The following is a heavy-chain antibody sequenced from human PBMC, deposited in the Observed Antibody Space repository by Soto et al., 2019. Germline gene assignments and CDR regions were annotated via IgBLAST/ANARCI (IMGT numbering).Heavy chain of an antibody. Sequence: QVQLVQSGAEVKKPGASVKVSCKASGYIFTNHYIHWVRQAPGQGLEWMGIINPSGGSTNYLQKFQGRNTKTSDTSTSTVYMELSSLRSEDTAVYFCARADYYDSSGFSYDCWGQGSLVTVSS. CDR2: INPSGGST. J-gene: IGHJ4*02. V-gene: IGHV1-46*01. CDR1: GYIFTNHY. D-gene: IGHD3-22*01. CDR3: ARADYYDSSGFSYDC.